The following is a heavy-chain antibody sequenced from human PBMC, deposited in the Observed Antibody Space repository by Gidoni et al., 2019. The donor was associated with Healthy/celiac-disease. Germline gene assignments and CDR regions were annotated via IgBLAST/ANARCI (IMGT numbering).Heavy chain of an antibody. Sequence: GESGGGLVQPGGSLRLSCAASGFTFSSYSMNWVRQAPGKGLEWVSYISSSSSTIYYADSVKGRFTISRDNAKNSLYLQMNSRRDEDTAVYYCARDPRVGATPGDYWGQGTLVTVSS. D-gene: IGHD1-26*01. V-gene: IGHV3-48*02. J-gene: IGHJ4*02. CDR3: ARDPRVGATPGDY. CDR1: GFTFSSYS. CDR2: ISSSSSTI.